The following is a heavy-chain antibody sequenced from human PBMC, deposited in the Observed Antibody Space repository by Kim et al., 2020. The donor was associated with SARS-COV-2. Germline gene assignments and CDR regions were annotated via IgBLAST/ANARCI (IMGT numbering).Heavy chain of an antibody. J-gene: IGHJ3*02. D-gene: IGHD1-26*01. V-gene: IGHV3-30*07. CDR3: AREGGDTTEDAFDI. Sequence: AYSVRGRFTISRDTSKNTLYLQMNSLRAEDTAMYYCAREGGDTTEDAFDIWGQGTMVTVSS.